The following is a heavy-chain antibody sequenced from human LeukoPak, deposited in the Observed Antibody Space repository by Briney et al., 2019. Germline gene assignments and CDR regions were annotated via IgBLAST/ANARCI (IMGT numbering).Heavy chain of an antibody. D-gene: IGHD2-15*01. CDR2: IKSKTDGGTT. Sequence: GGSLRLSCAASGFTFSNAWMSWVRQAPGKGLEGGGRIKSKTDGGTTDYAAPVKGRFTISREDSKNTLYLQMNSLKTEDTAVYYCTTVRRTGWYYYYMDVWGKGTTVTVSS. CDR1: GFTFSNAW. V-gene: IGHV3-15*01. J-gene: IGHJ6*03. CDR3: TTVRRTGWYYYYMDV.